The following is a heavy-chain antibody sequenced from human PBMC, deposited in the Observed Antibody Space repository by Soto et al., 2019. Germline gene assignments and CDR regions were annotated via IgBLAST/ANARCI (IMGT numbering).Heavy chain of an antibody. D-gene: IGHD2-8*01. CDR3: ARHLGYCTNGVCYRDAFDI. J-gene: IGHJ3*02. V-gene: IGHV4-59*08. CDR1: GGSISSYY. CDR2: IYYSGST. Sequence: KPSETLSLTCTVSGGSISSYYWSWIRQPPGKGLEWIGYIYYSGSTNYNPSLKSRVTISVDTSKNQFSLKLSSVTAADTAVYYCARHLGYCTNGVCYRDAFDIWAQRTMVTVSS.